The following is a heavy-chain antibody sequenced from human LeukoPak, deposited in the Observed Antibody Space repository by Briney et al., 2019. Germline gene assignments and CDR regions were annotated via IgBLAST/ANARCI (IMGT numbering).Heavy chain of an antibody. V-gene: IGHV3-15*01. CDR2: IKSRPDGRTT. J-gene: IGHJ4*02. CDR3: ARDRDGYNPYYFDY. Sequence: GGSLRLSCAASGFTFTNAWMDWVRQAPGKGLEWVGRIKSRPDGRTTDYAAPVKGRFTISRDNSKNTLYLQMNSLRAEDTAVYYCARDRDGYNPYYFDYWGQGTLVTVSS. CDR1: GFTFTNAW. D-gene: IGHD5-24*01.